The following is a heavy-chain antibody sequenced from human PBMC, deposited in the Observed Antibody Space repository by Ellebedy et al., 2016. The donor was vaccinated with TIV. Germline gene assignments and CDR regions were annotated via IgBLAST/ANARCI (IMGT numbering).Heavy chain of an antibody. CDR1: GGSISSGGYY. CDR2: IYYSGST. CDR3: ARDLPRIAAAGSGAFDI. J-gene: IGHJ3*02. V-gene: IGHV4-31*03. D-gene: IGHD6-13*01. Sequence: MPSETLSLTCTVSGGSISSGGYYWSWIRQHPGKGLEWIGYIYYSGSTYYNPSLKSRVTISVDTSKNQFSLKLSSVTAADTAVYYCARDLPRIAAAGSGAFDIWGQGTMVTVSS.